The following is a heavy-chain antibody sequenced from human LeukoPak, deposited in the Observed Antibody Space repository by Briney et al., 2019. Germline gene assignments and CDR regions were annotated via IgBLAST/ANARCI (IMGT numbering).Heavy chain of an antibody. CDR2: VYISGSI. CDR3: ARGVPISSAWYYFDS. CDR1: ADSISSYY. Sequence: SETLSLTYTVSADSISSYYWSWIRQPAGKRLEWIGRVYISGSINYNPSLKSRVTMSLDTSKNQFSLKLTSVTAADTAVYYCARGVPISSAWYYFDSWGQGTLVTVSS. D-gene: IGHD6-19*01. V-gene: IGHV4-4*07. J-gene: IGHJ4*02.